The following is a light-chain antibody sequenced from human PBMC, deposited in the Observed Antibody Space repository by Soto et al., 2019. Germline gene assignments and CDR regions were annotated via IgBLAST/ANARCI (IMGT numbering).Light chain of an antibody. CDR2: DNN. J-gene: IGLJ1*01. CDR1: SSNIGNNY. V-gene: IGLV1-51*01. Sequence: QSVLTQPPSVSAAPGQKVTISCSGSSSNIGNNYVSWYQQVPGTAPKLLIYDNNKRPSGNPDRFSGSKSGTPATLGISGLQTGDEADYYCGTWDSSLSVHVFGTGTKVTVL. CDR3: GTWDSSLSVHV.